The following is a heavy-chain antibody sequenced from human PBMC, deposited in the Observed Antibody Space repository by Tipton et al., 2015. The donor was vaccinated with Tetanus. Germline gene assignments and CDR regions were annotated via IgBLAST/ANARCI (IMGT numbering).Heavy chain of an antibody. J-gene: IGHJ5*02. Sequence: SLRLSCAASGFTFSDYWMHWVRQAPGKGLMWVSRISGDGSSTSYAASVKGRFTISRDNAKNTVYLQMNSLRAEDTAVYYCTRLHDYGDLRCWFDPWGQGALDTVSS. CDR2: ISGDGSST. V-gene: IGHV3-74*01. CDR3: TRLHDYGDLRCWFDP. CDR1: GFTFSDYW. D-gene: IGHD4-17*01.